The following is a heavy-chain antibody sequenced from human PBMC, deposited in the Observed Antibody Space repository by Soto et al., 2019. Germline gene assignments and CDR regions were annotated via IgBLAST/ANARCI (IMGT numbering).Heavy chain of an antibody. CDR1: GYTFTSYA. CDR3: ARVPVAGTGINWFDP. D-gene: IGHD6-19*01. V-gene: IGHV1-3*01. Sequence: QVQLVQSGAEVKKPGASVKVSCKASGYTFTSYAMHWVRQAPGQRLEWMGWINAGNGNTKYSQKFQGRVTITRDTSASTADMELSSLRSEDTAVYYCARVPVAGTGINWFDPWGQGTLVTVSS. J-gene: IGHJ5*02. CDR2: INAGNGNT.